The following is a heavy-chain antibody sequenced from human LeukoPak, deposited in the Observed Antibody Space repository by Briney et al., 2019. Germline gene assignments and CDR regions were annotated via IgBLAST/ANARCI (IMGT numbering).Heavy chain of an antibody. Sequence: GGSLTLTCAGSGFTISRTCMTWVRQAPGKGLEWVASINQGRSVLHYKDSVKGRFTISRDNAENSVFLQMNNLRAEDTAVYYCAKLLGDVTTLDYWGQGTQVTVSS. CDR1: GFTISRTC. V-gene: IGHV3-7*01. CDR3: AKLLGDVTTLDY. D-gene: IGHD3-16*01. J-gene: IGHJ4*02. CDR2: INQGRSVL.